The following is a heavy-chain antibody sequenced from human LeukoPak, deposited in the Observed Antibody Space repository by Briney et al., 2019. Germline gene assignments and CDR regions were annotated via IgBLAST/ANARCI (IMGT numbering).Heavy chain of an antibody. D-gene: IGHD3-10*01. Sequence: PSETLSLTCTVSGGSISSGGYYWGWIRQPPGKGLEWIGSIYYSGSTYYNPSLKSRVTISVDTSKNQFSLKLSSVTAADTAVYYCARGDYYGSGSRYFDYWGQGTLVTVSS. CDR3: ARGDYYGSGSRYFDY. J-gene: IGHJ4*02. V-gene: IGHV4-39*07. CDR1: GGSISSGGYY. CDR2: IYYSGST.